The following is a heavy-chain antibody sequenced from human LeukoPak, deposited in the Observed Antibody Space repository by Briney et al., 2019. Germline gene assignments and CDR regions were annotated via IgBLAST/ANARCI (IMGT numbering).Heavy chain of an antibody. Sequence: GASVKVCCKASGYTFTSYGISWVRQAPGQGLEWMGWISAYNGNTNYAQKLQGRVTMTTDTSTSTAYMELRSLRSDDTAVYYCAGIAAAGTISSYWFDPWGQGTLVTVSS. V-gene: IGHV1-18*01. CDR1: GYTFTSYG. CDR2: ISAYNGNT. D-gene: IGHD6-13*01. CDR3: AGIAAAGTISSYWFDP. J-gene: IGHJ5*02.